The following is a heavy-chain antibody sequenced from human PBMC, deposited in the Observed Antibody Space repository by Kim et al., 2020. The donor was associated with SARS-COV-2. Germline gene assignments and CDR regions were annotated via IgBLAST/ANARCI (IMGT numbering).Heavy chain of an antibody. J-gene: IGHJ6*02. V-gene: IGHV1-2*05. CDR3: ARGVLEDYYGMDV. D-gene: IGHD3-16*01. Sequence: NYAQKFQGRVTMTRDTSISTAYVELSRLRSDDTVVYYCARGVLEDYYGMDVWGQGTTVTVSS.